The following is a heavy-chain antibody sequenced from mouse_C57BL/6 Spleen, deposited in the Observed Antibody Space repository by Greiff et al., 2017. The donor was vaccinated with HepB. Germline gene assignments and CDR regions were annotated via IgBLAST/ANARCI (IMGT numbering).Heavy chain of an antibody. J-gene: IGHJ2*01. CDR1: GFNIKDYY. Sequence: VQLQQSGAELVKPGASVKLSCTASGFNIKDYYMHWVKQRTEQGLEWIGRIAPEDGETKYAPNFQGKATITADTSSNTAYLQLSSLTSEDTAVYYCALYYYGSSYAHYWGQGTTLTVSS. V-gene: IGHV14-2*01. CDR3: ALYYYGSSYAHY. D-gene: IGHD1-1*01. CDR2: IAPEDGET.